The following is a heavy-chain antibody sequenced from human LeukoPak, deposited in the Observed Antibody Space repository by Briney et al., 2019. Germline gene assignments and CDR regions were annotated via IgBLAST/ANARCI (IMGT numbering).Heavy chain of an antibody. V-gene: IGHV3-7*03. CDR2: IKQDGSEK. D-gene: IGHD6-6*01. J-gene: IGHJ4*02. CDR3: ARDRGAARPNDY. CDR1: GFTFSFYW. Sequence: GGSLRLSCAASGFTFSFYWMSWVRQAPGKGLERVANIKQDGSEKYYVDSVVGRFIVSRDNAKNSLYLQMNSLRAEDTAVYYCARDRGAARPNDYWGQGTLVTVSS.